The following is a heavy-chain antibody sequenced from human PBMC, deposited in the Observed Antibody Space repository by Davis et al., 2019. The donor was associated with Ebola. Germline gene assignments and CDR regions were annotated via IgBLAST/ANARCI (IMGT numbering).Heavy chain of an antibody. J-gene: IGHJ4*02. CDR3: AREKSITIFGVVTQYYFDY. CDR1: GFTFSSYG. Sequence: PGGSLRLSCAASGFTFSSYGMHWVRQAPGKGLEWVAVIWYDGSNKYYADSVKGRFTISRDNSKNTLYLQMNSLRAEDTAVYYCAREKSITIFGVVTQYYFDYWGQGTLVTVSS. V-gene: IGHV3-33*01. CDR2: IWYDGSNK. D-gene: IGHD3-3*01.